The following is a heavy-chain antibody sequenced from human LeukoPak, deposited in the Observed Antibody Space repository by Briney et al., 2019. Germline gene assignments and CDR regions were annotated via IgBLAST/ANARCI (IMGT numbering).Heavy chain of an antibody. CDR1: GFTFSSYA. CDR2: ISGSGGGT. Sequence: PGGSLRLSCAASGFTFSSYAMSWVRQAPGKGLQWVSAISGSGGGTYSADSVKGRFTFSSDYYKTTLYLLMSSLRAEDTAVYDCANGRDYYGSGSYAGIDSWGQGTLVTVSS. J-gene: IGHJ4*02. D-gene: IGHD3-10*01. CDR3: ANGRDYYGSGSYAGIDS. V-gene: IGHV3-23*01.